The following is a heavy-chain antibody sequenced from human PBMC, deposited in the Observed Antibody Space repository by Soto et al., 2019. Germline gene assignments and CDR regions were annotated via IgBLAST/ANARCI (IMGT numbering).Heavy chain of an antibody. J-gene: IGHJ4*02. V-gene: IGHV4-31*03. Sequence: QVQLQESGPGLVKPSQTLSLTCTVSGGSISSGDYYWSWIRQHPGKGLEWIAYIYYSGSTYYNPSLKSRVTISVDTSKNQFSLMLSSVTAADTAVYYCVRVVATTNYFDYWGQGTLVTVSS. CDR3: VRVVATTNYFDY. CDR1: GGSISSGDYY. D-gene: IGHD1-26*01. CDR2: IYYSGST.